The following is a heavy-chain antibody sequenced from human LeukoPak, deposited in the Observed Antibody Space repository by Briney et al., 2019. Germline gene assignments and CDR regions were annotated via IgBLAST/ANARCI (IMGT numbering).Heavy chain of an antibody. J-gene: IGHJ3*02. CDR1: GYSFTSYW. CDR2: IYPGDSDT. D-gene: IGHD4-17*01. Sequence: GESLKISCKGSGYSFTSYWIGWVRQMPGKGLEWMGIIYPGDSDTRYSPSFQGQVTISADKSISTAYLQWSSLKASDTAMYYCARGRDDYGLRGNAFDIWGQGTMVTVSS. V-gene: IGHV5-51*01. CDR3: ARGRDDYGLRGNAFDI.